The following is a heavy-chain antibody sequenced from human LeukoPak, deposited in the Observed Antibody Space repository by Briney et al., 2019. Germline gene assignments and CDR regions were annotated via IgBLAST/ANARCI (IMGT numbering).Heavy chain of an antibody. CDR2: IKYDGSEK. V-gene: IGHV3-7*01. J-gene: IGHJ4*02. CDR1: GFSFSSSW. CDR3: ATDYGGGYFDY. Sequence: GGSLRLSCTASGFSFSSSWMSWVRQAPGKGLEWVANIKYDGSEKYYVDSMKGRFTISRDNAKNSLYLQMDSLGAEDTAVYYCATDYGGGYFDYWGQGTLVTVSS. D-gene: IGHD4-23*01.